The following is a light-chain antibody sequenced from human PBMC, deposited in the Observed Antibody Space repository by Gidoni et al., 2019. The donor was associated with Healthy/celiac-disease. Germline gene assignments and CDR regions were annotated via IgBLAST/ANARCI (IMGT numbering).Light chain of an antibody. J-gene: IGLJ2*01. CDR2: GNS. CDR3: QSYDSSLLGV. CDR1: SSNIGAGYD. V-gene: IGLV1-40*01. Sequence: QSVLTQPPSVSGAPGQRVTISCTGSSSNIGAGYDVHWYQQLPGTAPKLLIYGNSKRPSGVPDRFSGSKSGTSASLAITGLQAEDEADYYCQSYDSSLLGVFGGGTKLTVL.